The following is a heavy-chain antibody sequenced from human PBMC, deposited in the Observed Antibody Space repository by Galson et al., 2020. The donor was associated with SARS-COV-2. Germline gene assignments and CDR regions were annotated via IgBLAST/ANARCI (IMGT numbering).Heavy chain of an antibody. J-gene: IGHJ6*02. CDR3: ATMPAASYYYYYGMDV. CDR1: GYTLNELS. D-gene: IGHD2-2*01. V-gene: IGHV1-24*01. CDR2: FDPEDGET. Sequence: ASVKVSCKVSGYTLNELSMHWVRQAPGKGLEWMGGFDPEDGETIYAQKFQGRVTMTEDTSTDTAYMELSSLRSEDTAVYYCATMPAASYYYYYGMDVWGQGTTVTVSS.